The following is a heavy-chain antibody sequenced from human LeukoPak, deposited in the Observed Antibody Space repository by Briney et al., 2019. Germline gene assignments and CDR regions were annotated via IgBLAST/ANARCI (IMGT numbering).Heavy chain of an antibody. V-gene: IGHV1-69*04. J-gene: IGHJ4*02. CDR2: IIPILGIA. CDR3: ARVPLRDGYNYAY. Sequence: LAASVKVSCKASGGPFSSYAISWVRQAPGQGLEWMGRIIPILGIANYAQKFQGRVTITADKSTSTAYMELSSLRSEDTAVYYCARVPLRDGYNYAYWGQGTLVTVSS. CDR1: GGPFSSYA. D-gene: IGHD5-24*01.